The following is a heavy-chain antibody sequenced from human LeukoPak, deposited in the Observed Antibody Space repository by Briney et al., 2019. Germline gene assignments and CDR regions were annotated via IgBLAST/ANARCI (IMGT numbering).Heavy chain of an antibody. Sequence: KPSETLSLTCTVSGGSISSYYWSWIRQPPGKGLEWIGYIYYSGSTNYNPSLKSRVTISVDTSKNQFSLKLSSVIAADTAVYYCARDGDWENNFDYWGQGTLVTVSS. CDR3: ARDGDWENNFDY. CDR1: GGSISSYY. J-gene: IGHJ4*02. CDR2: IYYSGST. D-gene: IGHD1-26*01. V-gene: IGHV4-59*12.